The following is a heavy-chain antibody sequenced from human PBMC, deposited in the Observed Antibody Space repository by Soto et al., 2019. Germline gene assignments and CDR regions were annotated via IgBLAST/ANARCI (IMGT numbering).Heavy chain of an antibody. CDR2: INPSGGST. J-gene: IGHJ6*02. Sequence: ASVKVSCKASGYTFTSYYMHWVRQGPGQGLEWMGIINPSGGSTSYAQKFQGRVTMTRDTSTSTVYMELSSLRSEDTAVYYCARYCISTSCYPTYYYGMDVWGQGTTVTVSS. CDR1: GYTFTSYY. CDR3: ARYCISTSCYPTYYYGMDV. D-gene: IGHD2-2*01. V-gene: IGHV1-46*01.